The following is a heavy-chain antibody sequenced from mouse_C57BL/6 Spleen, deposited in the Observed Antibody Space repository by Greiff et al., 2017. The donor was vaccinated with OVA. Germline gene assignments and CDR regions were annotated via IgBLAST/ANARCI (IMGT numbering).Heavy chain of an antibody. D-gene: IGHD1-1*01. CDR1: GYTFTSYW. Sequence: VQLQQPGAELVRPGSSVKLSCKASGYTFTSYWMDWVKQRPGQGLEWIGNIYPSDSETHYNQKFKDKATLTVDKSSSTAYMQLSSLTSEDSAVYYCARMNYGSSYAMDYWGQGTSVTVSS. CDR2: IYPSDSET. J-gene: IGHJ4*01. CDR3: ARMNYGSSYAMDY. V-gene: IGHV1-61*01.